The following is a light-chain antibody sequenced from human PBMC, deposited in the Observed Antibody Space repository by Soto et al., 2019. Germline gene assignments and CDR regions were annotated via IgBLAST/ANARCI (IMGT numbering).Light chain of an antibody. J-gene: IGKJ1*01. CDR3: QQYGGSAPWT. CDR2: GAS. CDR1: QTVNNNY. V-gene: IGKV3-20*01. Sequence: EIVLTQPPGPLSVSPGGRVTLSCRASQTVNNNYLAWYQQKPGQAPRLLIYGASTPATGTPARFSGSGSGTHFTLTVSRLEPEDFAVYYCQQYGGSAPWTFGPGTKVDMK.